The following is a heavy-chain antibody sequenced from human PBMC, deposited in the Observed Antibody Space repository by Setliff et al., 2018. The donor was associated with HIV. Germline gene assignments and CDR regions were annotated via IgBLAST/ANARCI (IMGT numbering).Heavy chain of an antibody. CDR3: ARQQTALFVDY. CDR2: ISYSGST. J-gene: IGHJ4*02. V-gene: IGHV4-59*08. D-gene: IGHD2-21*02. CDR1: GGSISSQY. Sequence: SETLSLTCTVSGGSISSQYWSWIRQPPGKGLEWIGYISYSGSTNYNPSLKSRVTLSVDTSKNQFSLKLTSVTAADMALYYCARQQTALFVDYWGQGTLVTVSS.